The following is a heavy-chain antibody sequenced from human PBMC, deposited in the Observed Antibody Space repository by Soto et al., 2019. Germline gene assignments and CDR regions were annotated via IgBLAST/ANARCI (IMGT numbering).Heavy chain of an antibody. Sequence: QVQLVESGGGVVQPGRSLRLSCAASGFTFSNYGMHWVHQAPGKGLEWVAVIWYDGTNKYYADSVKGRFTISRDNSKNTLYLQMNSLRAEDTAMYYCAREGINYGMDVWGQGTTVTVSS. CDR2: IWYDGTNK. V-gene: IGHV3-33*01. CDR1: GFTFSNYG. D-gene: IGHD1-20*01. CDR3: AREGINYGMDV. J-gene: IGHJ6*02.